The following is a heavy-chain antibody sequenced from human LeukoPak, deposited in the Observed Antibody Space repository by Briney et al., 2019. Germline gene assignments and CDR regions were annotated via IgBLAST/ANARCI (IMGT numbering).Heavy chain of an antibody. CDR2: IYYSGDT. CDR1: LGSISGYS. Sequence: SETLSLTCIVSLGSISGYSWSWIRQSPGGGLDWIGYIYYSGDTAYNPSLRSRVTLLVDTSKNQFSLQLRSVTTADTAVYYCVRGPYGASISKWFDPWGQGTQVIVSP. CDR3: VRGPYGASISKWFDP. D-gene: IGHD4/OR15-4a*01. V-gene: IGHV4-59*01. J-gene: IGHJ5*02.